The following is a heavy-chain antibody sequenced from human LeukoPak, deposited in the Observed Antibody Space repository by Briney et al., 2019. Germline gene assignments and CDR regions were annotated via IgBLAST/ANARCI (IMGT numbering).Heavy chain of an antibody. CDR2: IYYSGST. J-gene: IGHJ4*02. CDR3: ARNYDILTGYYVLDY. D-gene: IGHD3-9*01. CDR1: GGSISSYY. Sequence: SETLSLTCTVSGGSISSYYWSWIRQPPGKGLEWIGYIYYSGSTNYNPSLKSRVTISVDTSKNQFSLKLSPVTAADTAVYYCARNYDILTGYYVLDYWGQGTLVTVSS. V-gene: IGHV4-59*01.